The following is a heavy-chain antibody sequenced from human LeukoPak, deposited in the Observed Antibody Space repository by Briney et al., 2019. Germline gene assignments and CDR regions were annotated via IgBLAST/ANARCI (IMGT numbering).Heavy chain of an antibody. J-gene: IGHJ4*02. Sequence: GASVKVSCKASGYTFTSYGISWVRQAPGQGLEWMGWISAYNGNTDYAQKLQGRVTMTGDTSISTAYMELSRLRSDDTAVYYCATDTIFGVVNGYWGQGTLVTVSS. D-gene: IGHD3-3*01. CDR2: ISAYNGNT. CDR1: GYTFTSYG. CDR3: ATDTIFGVVNGY. V-gene: IGHV1-18*01.